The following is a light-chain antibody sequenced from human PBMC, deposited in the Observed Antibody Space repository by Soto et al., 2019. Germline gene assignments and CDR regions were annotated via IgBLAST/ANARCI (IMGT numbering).Light chain of an antibody. CDR3: QSSDSRLSGADV. CDR2: GDS. Sequence: QSVLTQPPSVSGAPGQRVTISCTGSSSNIVAGHHVHWYQQLPGAAPKLLIFGDSNRPSGVPDRFSGSKSGTSASLAITGLQADEEADYYCQSSDSRLSGADVFGTGTKLTVL. J-gene: IGLJ1*01. CDR1: SSNIVAGHH. V-gene: IGLV1-40*01.